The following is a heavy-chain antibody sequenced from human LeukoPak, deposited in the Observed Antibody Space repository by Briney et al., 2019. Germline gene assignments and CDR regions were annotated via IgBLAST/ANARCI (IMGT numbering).Heavy chain of an antibody. CDR1: GFTFSSYA. J-gene: IGHJ4*02. D-gene: IGHD5-24*01. Sequence: GGSLRLSCAASGFTFSSYAMSWVRQAPGKGLEWVSAISGSGGSTYYADSVKGRFTISRDNSKNTLYLQMNSLRAEDTAVYYCAKVVEVATILSRAFDYWGQGTLVTVSS. CDR2: ISGSGGST. CDR3: AKVVEVATILSRAFDY. V-gene: IGHV3-23*01.